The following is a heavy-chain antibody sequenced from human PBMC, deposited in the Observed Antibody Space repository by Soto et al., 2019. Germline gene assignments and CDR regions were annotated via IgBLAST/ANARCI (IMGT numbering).Heavy chain of an antibody. Sequence: GGSLRLSCAAYGFTGSRYDMHWVRQATGKGLEWVSAMGTAGDPYYPGSVKGRFTVTRESAKNSVYLQMNSLRAGDTAVYYCARVSRDFTNGVCCGYYYGMDVWGQGTTVTVSS. V-gene: IGHV3-13*05. CDR1: GFTGSRYD. CDR3: ARVSRDFTNGVCCGYYYGMDV. D-gene: IGHD2-8*01. J-gene: IGHJ6*02. CDR2: MGTAGDP.